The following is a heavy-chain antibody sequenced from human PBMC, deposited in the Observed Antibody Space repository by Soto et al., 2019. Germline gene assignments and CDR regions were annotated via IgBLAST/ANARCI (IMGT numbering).Heavy chain of an antibody. V-gene: IGHV3-7*03. CDR2: INQNGSEK. D-gene: IGHD1-26*01. J-gene: IGHJ4*02. CDR1: GFTFSNHW. Sequence: EAQLLESGGGLVQPGGSLRLSCAASGFTFSNHWMSWVRQAPGKGLEWVATINQNGSEKYYADSVKGRFTISRDNGKKSVYLQVNSLRAEDTAVYYCARGGSGRYQEGPDYWGQGTLVTVSP. CDR3: ARGGSGRYQEGPDY.